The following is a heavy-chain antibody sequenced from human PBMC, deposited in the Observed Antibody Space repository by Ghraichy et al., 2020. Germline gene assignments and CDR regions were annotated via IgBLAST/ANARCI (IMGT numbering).Heavy chain of an antibody. J-gene: IGHJ6*02. V-gene: IGHV1-18*01. CDR3: ARVGTWIGSSFYYYGMDV. CDR2: ISAYNGNT. Sequence: ASVKVSCKASGYTFTSYGISWVRQAPGQGLEWMGWISAYNGNTNYAQKLQGRVTMTTDTSTSIAYMELRSLRSDDTAVYYCARVGTWIGSSFYYYGMDVWGQGTTVTVSS. CDR1: GYTFTSYG. D-gene: IGHD6-13*01.